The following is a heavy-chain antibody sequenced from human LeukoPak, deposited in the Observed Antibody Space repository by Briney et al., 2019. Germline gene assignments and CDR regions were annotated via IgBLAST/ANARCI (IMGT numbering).Heavy chain of an antibody. CDR1: GYTFTSYG. J-gene: IGHJ4*02. Sequence: SVKVSCKASGYTFTSYGISWVRQAPGQGLEWMGRIIPILGIANYAQKFQGRVTITADKSTSTAYMELSSLRSEDTAVYYCAREDYYDSSGYYSWGQGTLVTVSS. V-gene: IGHV1-69*04. CDR2: IIPILGIA. CDR3: AREDYYDSSGYYS. D-gene: IGHD3-22*01.